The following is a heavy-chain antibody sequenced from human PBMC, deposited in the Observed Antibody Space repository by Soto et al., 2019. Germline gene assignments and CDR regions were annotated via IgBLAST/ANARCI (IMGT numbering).Heavy chain of an antibody. J-gene: IGHJ5*01. CDR1: EYSFTTYW. D-gene: IGHD5-12*01. CDR2: IYPGDSDI. CDR3: ARQKGGYDYDS. V-gene: IGHV5-51*01. Sequence: PGESLKISCKGSEYSFTTYWIGWVRQMPGKGLEWMGIIYPGDSDIKYSPSFQGQVTISVDRSISTAYLQWSSLKASDTAIYFCARQKGGYDYDSWGQGTLVTVYS.